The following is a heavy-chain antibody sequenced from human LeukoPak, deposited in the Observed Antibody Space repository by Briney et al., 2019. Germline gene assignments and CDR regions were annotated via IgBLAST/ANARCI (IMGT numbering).Heavy chain of an antibody. CDR1: GGSFSGYY. J-gene: IGHJ4*02. Sequence: PSETLSLTCAVYGGSFSGYYWSWIRQPPGKGLEWIGEINHSGSTNYNPSLKNRVTISVGTSKNQFSRKLSSVTAADTAVYYCARWGRGWLQFGLDYWGQGTLVTVSS. CDR2: INHSGST. V-gene: IGHV4-34*01. D-gene: IGHD5-24*01. CDR3: ARWGRGWLQFGLDY.